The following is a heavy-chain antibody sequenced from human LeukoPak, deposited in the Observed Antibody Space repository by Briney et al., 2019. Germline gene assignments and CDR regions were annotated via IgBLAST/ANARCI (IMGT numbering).Heavy chain of an antibody. Sequence: PGGSLRLSCAASGFTFSSYEMHWVRQAPGKGLEWVAVISYDGNDKHYADSVKGRFTISRDNSKNTLYLQMNSLRVEDTAVYYCAKDQYDYVRGEFDYWGQGTLVTVSS. D-gene: IGHD3-16*01. J-gene: IGHJ4*02. V-gene: IGHV3-30*18. CDR1: GFTFSSYE. CDR2: ISYDGNDK. CDR3: AKDQYDYVRGEFDY.